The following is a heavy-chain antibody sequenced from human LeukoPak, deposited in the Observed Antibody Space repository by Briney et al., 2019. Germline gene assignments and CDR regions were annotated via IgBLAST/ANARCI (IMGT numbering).Heavy chain of an antibody. J-gene: IGHJ5*02. CDR3: ARDLGDTAMPSNWFDP. Sequence: ASVKVSCKASGYTFTSYYMHWVRQAPGQGLEWMGIINPSGGSTSYAQKFQGRVTMTRDTSTSTVYMELSSLRSEDPAVYYCARDLGDTAMPSNWFDPWGQGTLVTVSS. D-gene: IGHD5-18*01. V-gene: IGHV1-46*01. CDR2: INPSGGST. CDR1: GYTFTSYY.